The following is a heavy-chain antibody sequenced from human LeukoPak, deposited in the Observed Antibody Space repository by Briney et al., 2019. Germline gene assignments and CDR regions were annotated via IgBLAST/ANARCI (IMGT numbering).Heavy chain of an antibody. D-gene: IGHD6-19*01. CDR1: GFTFDDYA. Sequence: PGRSLRLSCAASGFTFDDYAMHWVRQAPGKGLEWVSGISWNSGNIGYADSVKGRFTISRDNAKNSLYLQMDILKPEDTAFYYCAKVDGYNSGWYDSWGQGTLVTVSS. V-gene: IGHV3-9*01. J-gene: IGHJ5*01. CDR2: ISWNSGNI. CDR3: AKVDGYNSGWYDS.